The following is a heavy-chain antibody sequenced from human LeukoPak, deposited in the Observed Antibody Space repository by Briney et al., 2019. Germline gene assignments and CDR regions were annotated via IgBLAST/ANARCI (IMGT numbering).Heavy chain of an antibody. J-gene: IGHJ4*02. D-gene: IGHD2-15*01. CDR1: GFTFSSYA. CDR3: AKNGGSQCYSHLDS. CDR2: TSGSGGST. V-gene: IGHV3-23*01. Sequence: GGSLRLSCAASGFTFSSYAMSWVRQAPGKGLKWVSGTSGSGGSTYYAGSVKGRFTISRDNSKNTLYLQMNSLRVEDTAVYYCAKNGGSQCYSHLDSWGQGTLVTVSS.